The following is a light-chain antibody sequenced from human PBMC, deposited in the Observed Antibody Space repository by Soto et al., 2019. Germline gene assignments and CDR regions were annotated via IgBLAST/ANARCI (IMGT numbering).Light chain of an antibody. CDR3: QQYNTWPLT. CDR2: GAS. J-gene: IGKJ4*01. Sequence: EIVMTQSPATLSVSPGERATLSCRASQGVTTNLAWYQQKPDQAPRLLIYGASTRATGIPARFSGSGSGTEFTLTISSLQSEDFAVYYCQQYNTWPLTFGGGTKVEIK. V-gene: IGKV3-15*01. CDR1: QGVTTN.